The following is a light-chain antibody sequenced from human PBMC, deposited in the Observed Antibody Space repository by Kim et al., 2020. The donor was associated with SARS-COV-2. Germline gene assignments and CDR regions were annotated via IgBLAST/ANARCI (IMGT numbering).Light chain of an antibody. CDR1: SSNVGDNN. CDR2: ANG. CDR3: VVWDDILDGVA. J-gene: IGLJ3*02. V-gene: IGLV1-44*01. Sequence: QSVVTQPPSASGTPGQTVIISCSGSSSNVGDNNVDWYQHFPGTAPKLLIYANGHRPSGVPDRFSASKSGTSASLAISGLQSEDEADYYCVVWDDILDGVAFGGGTQLTVL.